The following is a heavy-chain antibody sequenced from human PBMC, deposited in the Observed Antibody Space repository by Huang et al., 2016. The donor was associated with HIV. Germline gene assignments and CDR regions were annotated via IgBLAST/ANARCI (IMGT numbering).Heavy chain of an antibody. D-gene: IGHD6-13*01. CDR1: GDFISSTNYY. CDR3: ASQHIGAAATWF. CDR2: VYKGGST. Sequence: QLQLQESGPGQVTPSETLSLTCTVSGDFISSTNYYWGWIRQSPGKGLEWVGSVYKGGSTNSNPSLKSRVTLSVDTSRNQFSLRLNSVTAADTAVYYCASQHIGAAATWFWGRGTQVAVSS. J-gene: IGHJ4*02. V-gene: IGHV4-39*01.